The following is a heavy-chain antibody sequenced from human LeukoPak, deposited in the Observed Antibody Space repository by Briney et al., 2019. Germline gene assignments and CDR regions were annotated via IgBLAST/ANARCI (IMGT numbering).Heavy chain of an antibody. J-gene: IGHJ4*02. Sequence: ASVKVSCKASGYTFTSYDINWVRQATGQGLEWMGWMNPNSGNTGYAQKFQGRVTMTRNTSISTAYMELSSLRSGDTAVYYCARDGSRAERDSSGYPFFDYWGQGTLVTVSS. CDR2: MNPNSGNT. V-gene: IGHV1-8*01. CDR3: ARDGSRAERDSSGYPFFDY. D-gene: IGHD3-22*01. CDR1: GYTFTSYD.